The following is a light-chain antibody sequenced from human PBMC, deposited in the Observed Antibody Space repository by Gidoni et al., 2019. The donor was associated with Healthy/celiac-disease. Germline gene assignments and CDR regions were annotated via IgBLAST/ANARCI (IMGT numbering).Light chain of an antibody. V-gene: IGKV3-11*01. CDR3: QQRSNWLWT. Sequence: EIVLTQSPATLSLSPGERATLSCRASQSVSSYLAWYQQKPGQAPSLLIYDASNRATGIPARFSGSGSGTDFTLTISSLEPEDFAVYYCQQRSNWLWTFGQGTKVEI. CDR1: QSVSSY. CDR2: DAS. J-gene: IGKJ1*01.